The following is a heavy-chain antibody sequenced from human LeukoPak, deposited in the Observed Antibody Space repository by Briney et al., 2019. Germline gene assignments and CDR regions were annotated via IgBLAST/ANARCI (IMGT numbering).Heavy chain of an antibody. D-gene: IGHD6-13*01. J-gene: IGHJ6*02. Sequence: GGSLRLSCAASGFTFSSYGMHWVRQAPGKGLEWVALIRYDGSNKYYADSVKGRFTISRDNSKDTLYLQMNSLRAEDTAVYYCAKTWQQLVLGGMDVWGQGTTVTVSS. CDR1: GFTFSSYG. V-gene: IGHV3-30*02. CDR3: AKTWQQLVLGGMDV. CDR2: IRYDGSNK.